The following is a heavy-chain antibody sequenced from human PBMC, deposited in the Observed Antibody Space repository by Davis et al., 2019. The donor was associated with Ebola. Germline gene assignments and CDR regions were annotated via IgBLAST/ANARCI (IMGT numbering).Heavy chain of an antibody. CDR2: TTVYNGDT. V-gene: IGHV1-18*04. D-gene: IGHD1-26*01. Sequence: AASVKVSCKASGYTFRMYGITWVRQAPGQGLEWMGWTTVYNGDTKYAQNLQGRVTMTTDTSTSTADMELRSLRSDDTAVYYCARARGVGATSIAWFDPWGQGTLVTVSS. CDR1: GYTFRMYG. J-gene: IGHJ5*02. CDR3: ARARGVGATSIAWFDP.